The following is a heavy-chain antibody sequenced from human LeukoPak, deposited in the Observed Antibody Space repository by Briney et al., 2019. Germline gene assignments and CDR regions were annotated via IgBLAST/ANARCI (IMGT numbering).Heavy chain of an antibody. Sequence: GGSLRLSCAASGFTFDDYAMHWVRQAPGKGLEWVSLISGDGGSTYYADSVKGRFTISRDNSKNSLYLQMYSLRTEDTALYYCAKDTAVGGSCYSCYYYYMDVWGKGTTVTVSS. D-gene: IGHD2-15*01. CDR1: GFTFDDYA. V-gene: IGHV3-43*02. CDR3: AKDTAVGGSCYSCYYYYMDV. J-gene: IGHJ6*03. CDR2: ISGDGGST.